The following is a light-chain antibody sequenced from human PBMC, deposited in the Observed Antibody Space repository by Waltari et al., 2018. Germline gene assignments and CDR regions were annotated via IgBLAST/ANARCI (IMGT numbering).Light chain of an antibody. V-gene: IGKV3-11*01. J-gene: IGKJ4*01. CDR2: GVS. CDR3: QQRSDWPLT. Sequence: EIVLTQSPATLSLSPGERATLSCRASQSVSSYLLWYQQKPGQAPRLLVYGVSNRATGIPARFSGSGSGTDFTLTISSLEPEDFAVYYCQQRSDWPLTFGGGTKVEIK. CDR1: QSVSSY.